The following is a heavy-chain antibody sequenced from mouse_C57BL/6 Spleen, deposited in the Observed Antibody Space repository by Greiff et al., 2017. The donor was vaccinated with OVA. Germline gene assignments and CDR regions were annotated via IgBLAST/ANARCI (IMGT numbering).Heavy chain of an antibody. CDR3: ARHEDRGFITRSGGYFDV. CDR2: FYPGSGSI. D-gene: IGHD1-1*01. CDR1: GYTFTEYT. Sequence: QVQLQQSGAELVKPGASVKLSCKASGYTFTEYTIHWVKQRSGQGLEWIGWFYPGSGSIKYNEKFKDKATLTADKSSSTVYMELSRLTSEDSAVYFCARHEDRGFITRSGGYFDVWGTGTTVTVSS. V-gene: IGHV1-62-2*01. J-gene: IGHJ1*03.